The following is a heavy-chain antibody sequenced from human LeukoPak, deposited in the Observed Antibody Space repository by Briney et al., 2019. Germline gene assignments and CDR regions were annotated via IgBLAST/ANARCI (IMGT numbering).Heavy chain of an antibody. Sequence: GGSLRLSCAASGFTFSTYAMTWVRQPPGKGLEWVSSISNRDTTYYADSVKGRFTISRDNSNNTLYLQMTSLRAEDTAVYYCAKGEHYYDSSGYYPFDYWGQGTLVTVSS. CDR2: ISNRDTT. CDR3: AKGEHYYDSSGYYPFDY. J-gene: IGHJ4*02. V-gene: IGHV3-23*01. CDR1: GFTFSTYA. D-gene: IGHD3-22*01.